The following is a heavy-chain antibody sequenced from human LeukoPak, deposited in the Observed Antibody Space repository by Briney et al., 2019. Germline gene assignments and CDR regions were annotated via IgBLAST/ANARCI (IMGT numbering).Heavy chain of an antibody. D-gene: IGHD2-2*01. V-gene: IGHV3-23*01. CDR1: GFTFSSYG. J-gene: IGHJ4*02. Sequence: GGSLRLSCAASGFTFSSYGMSWVRQAPGKGLEWVSAISGSGGSTYYADSVKGRFTISRDNSKNTLYLQMNSLRGEDTAVYYCAKDGWAYCSSITCSLDYWGQGTLVTVSS. CDR3: AKDGWAYCSSITCSLDY. CDR2: ISGSGGST.